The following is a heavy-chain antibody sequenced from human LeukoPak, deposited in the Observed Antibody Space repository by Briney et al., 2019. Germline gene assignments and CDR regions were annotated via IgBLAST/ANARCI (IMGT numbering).Heavy chain of an antibody. D-gene: IGHD3-10*01. CDR3: ARGSGGVASPYYFDY. V-gene: IGHV4-59*01. CDR2: IYYSGST. CDR1: GGSISSYY. Sequence: PSETLSLTCTVSGGSISSYYWSWIRQPPGKGLEWIGYIYYSGSTNYNPSLKSRVTISVDTSKNQFSLKLSSVIAADTAVYYCARGSGGVASPYYFDYWGQGTLVTVSS. J-gene: IGHJ4*02.